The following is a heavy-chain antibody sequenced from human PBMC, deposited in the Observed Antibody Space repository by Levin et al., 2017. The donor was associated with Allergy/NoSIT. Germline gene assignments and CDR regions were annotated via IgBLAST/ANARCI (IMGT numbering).Heavy chain of an antibody. CDR2: MDSSSTYI. J-gene: IGHJ6*02. CDR1: GFTFSSYS. V-gene: IGHV3-21*01. Sequence: PGGSLRLSCSASGFTFSSYSMNWVRQAPGKGLEWVSSMDSSSTYIYYADSLKGRFTISRDNAKNSLYLHMNSLRGDDTAVYYCARELPPVAAGVNHGMDVWGQGTTVTVSS. D-gene: IGHD6-19*01. CDR3: ARELPPVAAGVNHGMDV.